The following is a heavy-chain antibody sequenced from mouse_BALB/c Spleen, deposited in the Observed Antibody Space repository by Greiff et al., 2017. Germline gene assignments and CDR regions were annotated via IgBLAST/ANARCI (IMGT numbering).Heavy chain of an antibody. V-gene: IGHV10-1*02. J-gene: IGHJ4*01. D-gene: IGHD2-3*01. Sequence: EVQGVESGGGLVQPKGSLKLSCAASGFTFNTYAMNWVRQAPGKGLEWVARIRSKSNNYATYYADSVKDRFTISRDDSQSMLYLQMNNLKTEDTAMYYCVRLPIYDGYYTGPMDYWGQGTSVTVSS. CDR2: IRSKSNNYAT. CDR3: VRLPIYDGYYTGPMDY. CDR1: GFTFNTYA.